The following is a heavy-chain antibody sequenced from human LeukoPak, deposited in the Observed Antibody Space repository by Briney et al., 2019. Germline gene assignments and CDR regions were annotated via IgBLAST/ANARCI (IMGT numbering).Heavy chain of an antibody. J-gene: IGHJ4*02. CDR1: GYSFPSYW. V-gene: IGHV5-51*01. Sequence: GESLKISCKVSGYSFPSYWIGWVRQMPGKGLEWMGIIYPDDSDTRYSPSFQGQVTISADKSISTAYLQWSSLKASDTAIYYCAGSDYYFDSWGQGTLVTASS. CDR2: IYPDDSDT. D-gene: IGHD3-22*01. CDR3: AGSDYYFDS.